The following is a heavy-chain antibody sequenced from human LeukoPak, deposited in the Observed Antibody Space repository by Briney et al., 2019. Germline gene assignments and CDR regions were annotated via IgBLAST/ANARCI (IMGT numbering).Heavy chain of an antibody. Sequence: SGPTLVNPTQTLTLTCTFSGFSLSTSGVGVGWIRQPPGKALEWLALIYWDDDKRYSPSLKSRLAITKDTSKDQVVLTMTNMDPVDTATYYCAHRNLMSVAGVGYSFEYLGQGNPGHRLL. CDR2: IYWDDDK. V-gene: IGHV2-5*02. CDR3: AHRNLMSVAGVGYSFEY. CDR1: GFSLSTSGVG. D-gene: IGHD6-19*01. J-gene: IGHJ4*02.